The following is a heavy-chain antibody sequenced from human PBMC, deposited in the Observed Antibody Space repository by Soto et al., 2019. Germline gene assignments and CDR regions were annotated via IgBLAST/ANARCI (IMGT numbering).Heavy chain of an antibody. D-gene: IGHD2-21*01. J-gene: IGHJ5*02. Sequence: SETMSLTCTVSGGSISSGDYYWSWIRQPPGKGLEWIGYIYYSGSTYYNPSLKSRVTISVDTSKNQFSLKLSSVTAADTAVYYCARVARWIVVVTPIRRPWCDPWGQGTLGTVSS. CDR3: ARVARWIVVVTPIRRPWCDP. V-gene: IGHV4-30-4*01. CDR1: GGSISSGDYY. CDR2: IYYSGST.